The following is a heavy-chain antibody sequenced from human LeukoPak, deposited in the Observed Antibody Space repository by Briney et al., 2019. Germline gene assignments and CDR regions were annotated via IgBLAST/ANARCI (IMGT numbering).Heavy chain of an antibody. CDR1: GGSISSSSYY. J-gene: IGHJ5*02. Sequence: SETLSLTCTVSGGSISSSSYYWGWIRQPPGKGLEWIGSTYYSGSTYYNPSLKSRVTISVDTSKNQFSLKLSSVTAADTAVYYCARRGYCSGGSCYRWFDPWGQGTLVTVSS. V-gene: IGHV4-39*01. CDR3: ARRGYCSGGSCYRWFDP. D-gene: IGHD2-15*01. CDR2: TYYSGST.